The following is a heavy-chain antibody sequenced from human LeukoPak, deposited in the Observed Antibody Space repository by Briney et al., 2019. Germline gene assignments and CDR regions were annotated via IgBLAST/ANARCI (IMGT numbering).Heavy chain of an antibody. CDR1: GFTFSSYN. J-gene: IGHJ6*03. Sequence: PGGSLRLSCAASGFTFSSYNMNWVRQAPGQGLEWVSSITSGSSYIYYADSVKGRFTISRDNAKSSLYLQMNSLRAEDTAVYYCARVSSKTMVRGLLTKKNYNYHYMDVWGKGTTVTISS. CDR2: ITSGSSYI. CDR3: ARVSSKTMVRGLLTKKNYNYHYMDV. D-gene: IGHD3-10*01. V-gene: IGHV3-21*01.